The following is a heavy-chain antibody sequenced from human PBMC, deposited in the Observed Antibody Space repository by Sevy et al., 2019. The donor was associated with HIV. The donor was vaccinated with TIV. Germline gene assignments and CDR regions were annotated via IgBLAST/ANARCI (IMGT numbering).Heavy chain of an antibody. CDR3: ARERIAVAGMGYYFDF. Sequence: GGSLRLSCVASGFSFSGYGMHWVRQAPGKGLEWVAVIWYDGTNKEYKDSVKGRYTISRDNSKNTLYLQMNSLRAEDTAVYYCARERIAVAGMGYYFDFWGQGTLVTVSS. CDR2: IWYDGTNK. V-gene: IGHV3-33*01. D-gene: IGHD6-19*01. J-gene: IGHJ4*02. CDR1: GFSFSGYG.